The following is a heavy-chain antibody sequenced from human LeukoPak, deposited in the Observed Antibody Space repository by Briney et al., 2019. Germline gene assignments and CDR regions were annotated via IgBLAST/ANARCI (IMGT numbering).Heavy chain of an antibody. V-gene: IGHV3-30*04. D-gene: IGHD2-21*02. CDR1: GFTFSSYA. CDR3: AVGVTTYLDY. Sequence: GRSLRLSCAASGFTFSSYAMHWVRQAPGKGLEWVAVISYDGSNKYYADSVKGRFTISRDNSKNTLYLQMNSLRAEDTAVYYCAVGVTTYLDYWGQGTLVTVSS. CDR2: ISYDGSNK. J-gene: IGHJ4*02.